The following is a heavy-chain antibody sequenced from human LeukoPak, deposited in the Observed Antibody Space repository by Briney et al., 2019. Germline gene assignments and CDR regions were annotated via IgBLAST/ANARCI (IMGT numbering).Heavy chain of an antibody. V-gene: IGHV3-66*01. CDR1: GCTVSSNY. D-gene: IGHD3-22*01. CDR2: IYSGGRT. Sequence: GGSLRLSCAASGCTVSSNYMSWVRQAPGKGLEWVSVIYSGGRTYSADSVKGRFTISRDNSKNTLYLQMNSLRAEDTAVYYCARVRYYDSSGYHTNFDYWGQGTLVTVSS. CDR3: ARVRYYDSSGYHTNFDY. J-gene: IGHJ4*02.